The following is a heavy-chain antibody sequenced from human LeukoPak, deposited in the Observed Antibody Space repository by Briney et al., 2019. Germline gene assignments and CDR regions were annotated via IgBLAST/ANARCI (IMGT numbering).Heavy chain of an antibody. J-gene: IGHJ6*02. Sequence: SVKVSCKASGGTFSSYAISWVRQAPGQGLEWMGGIIPIFGTANYAQKFQGRVTITADESTSTAYMELSGLRSEDTAVYYCARAKVAATPWYYYYGMDVWGQGTTVTVSS. CDR3: ARAKVAATPWYYYYGMDV. V-gene: IGHV1-69*13. CDR1: GGTFSSYA. D-gene: IGHD2-15*01. CDR2: IIPIFGTA.